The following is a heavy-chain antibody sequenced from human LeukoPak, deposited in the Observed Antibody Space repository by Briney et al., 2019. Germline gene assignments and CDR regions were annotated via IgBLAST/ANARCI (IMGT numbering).Heavy chain of an antibody. CDR3: AKESPYRAPTRTYYFDF. CDR1: GFTFSRFW. V-gene: IGHV3-74*01. Sequence: PGGSLRLSCVDSGFTFSRFWTHWVRQAPGKGLVWVSRITTDGSSTSYADSVKGRFTISRDNSKNTLFLQMNSLRAEDTALYYCAKESPYRAPTRTYYFDFWGQGTLVTVSS. CDR2: ITTDGSST. D-gene: IGHD1-14*01. J-gene: IGHJ4*02.